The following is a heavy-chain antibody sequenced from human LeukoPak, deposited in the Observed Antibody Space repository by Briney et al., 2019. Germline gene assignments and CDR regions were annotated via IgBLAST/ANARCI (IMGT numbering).Heavy chain of an antibody. D-gene: IGHD6-19*01. J-gene: IGHJ3*02. CDR1: GFTFSGSA. CDR2: IKQDGSEK. CDR3: ARGGYSSGWYVTRRVEHDAFDI. Sequence: QSGGSLRLSCAASGFTFSGSAMHWVRQAPGKGLEWVANIKQDGSEKYYVDSVKGRFTISRDNAKNSLYLQMNSLRAEDTAVYYCARGGYSSGWYVTRRVEHDAFDIWGQGTMVTVSS. V-gene: IGHV3-7*01.